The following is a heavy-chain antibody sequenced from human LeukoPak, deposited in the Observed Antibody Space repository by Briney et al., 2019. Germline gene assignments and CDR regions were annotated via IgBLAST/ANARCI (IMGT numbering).Heavy chain of an antibody. CDR3: AREGYDLNQNHDLDV. D-gene: IGHD3-3*01. CDR2: INPNSGGT. J-gene: IGHJ6*02. CDR1: GYSFTAYF. Sequence: GASVKVSCKTSGYSFTAYFIHWVRQAPGQGLEWMGCINPNSGGTKYTQKFQDRVTMTRDTSITTAHMELSSLRSDATAVYYCAREGYDLNQNHDLDVWGQGTTVTVSS. V-gene: IGHV1-2*02.